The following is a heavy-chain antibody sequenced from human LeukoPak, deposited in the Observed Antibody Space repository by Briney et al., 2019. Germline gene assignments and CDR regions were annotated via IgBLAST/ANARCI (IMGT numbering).Heavy chain of an antibody. CDR2: IYYSGNT. D-gene: IGHD6-19*01. CDR3: SRHEHKALAGDT. V-gene: IGHV4-59*05. J-gene: IGHJ5*02. Sequence: PSETLSLTCSVSSGSIDSYYWSWIRQPPGKGLEWIGTIYYSGNTFYNPSLKSRVTISVDTSINHFSLTLTSLTAADTAVYFCSRHEHKALAGDTWGQGTLVTVSS. CDR1: SGSIDSYY.